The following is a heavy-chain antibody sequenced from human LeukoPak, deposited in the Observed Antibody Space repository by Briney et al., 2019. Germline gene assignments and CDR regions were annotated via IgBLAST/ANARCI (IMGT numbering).Heavy chain of an antibody. D-gene: IGHD3-3*01. CDR1: GGSISSYY. J-gene: IGHJ3*02. CDR3: ARHAVRFLEWLDQADAFDI. CDR2: IYTSGST. V-gene: IGHV4-4*07. Sequence: SETLSLTCTVSGGSISSYYWSWIRQPAGKGLEWIGRIYTSGSTNYNPSLKSRVTMSVDTSKNQFSLKLSSVTAADTAVYYCARHAVRFLEWLDQADAFDIWGQGTMVTVSS.